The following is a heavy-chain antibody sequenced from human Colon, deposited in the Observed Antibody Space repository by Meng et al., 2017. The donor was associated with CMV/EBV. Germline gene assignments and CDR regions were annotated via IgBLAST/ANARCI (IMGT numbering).Heavy chain of an antibody. J-gene: IGHJ4*02. CDR3: AGGSYQAWELLHY. V-gene: IGHV4-34*01. D-gene: IGHD1-26*01. CDR1: GGSFSEYY. Sequence: GAGLAQPSWPLSATSAVDGGSFSEYYWSWIRHPPGRGLEWIGEIRHSGSTSYSYNSSLKSRVTISIDTSKNQFSLELTSVTAADTAVYYCAGGSYQAWELLHYWGQGTLVTVSS. CDR2: IRHSGSTSY.